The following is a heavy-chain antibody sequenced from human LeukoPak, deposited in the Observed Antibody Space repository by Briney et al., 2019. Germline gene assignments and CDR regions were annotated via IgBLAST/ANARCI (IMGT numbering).Heavy chain of an antibody. CDR1: GVSFSGYY. D-gene: IGHD4-17*01. J-gene: IGHJ4*02. V-gene: IGHV4-34*01. CDR2: INHSGST. Sequence: PSETLSLTCAVYGVSFSGYYWSWVRQPPGKGMEWIGEINHSGSTNYNPSLKSRVTISVDTSKNQFSLKLSSVTAADTAVYYCARAYGAWDYWGQGTLVTVSS. CDR3: ARAYGAWDY.